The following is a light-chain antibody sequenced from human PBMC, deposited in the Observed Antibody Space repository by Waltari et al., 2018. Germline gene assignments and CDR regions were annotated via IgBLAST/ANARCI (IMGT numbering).Light chain of an antibody. Sequence: EVVLTQSPATLSLSQGERATLSCRASRSVRRNLAWYQQKPGQDPRLLIYDASNRATGIPARFSGSGSGTDFTLTISTLEPEDFAVYYCQQRSNWPPITFGQGTRLEIK. J-gene: IGKJ5*01. CDR3: QQRSNWPPIT. CDR2: DAS. CDR1: RSVRRN. V-gene: IGKV3-11*01.